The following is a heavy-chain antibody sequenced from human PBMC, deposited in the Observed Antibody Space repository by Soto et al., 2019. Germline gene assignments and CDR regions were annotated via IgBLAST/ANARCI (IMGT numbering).Heavy chain of an antibody. V-gene: IGHV2-5*02. J-gene: IGHJ4*02. Sequence: QITLKESGPTLVRPTQTLTLTCTFSGFSVSTRGVIVGWIRQPPGKALEWLALSYWDDDKRYSPSLQSRLTIATDTPKNQVVLTVTTTVPVDTATYYCAPAPRIRGGGFDSWGQGTLVTVSS. D-gene: IGHD3-10*01. CDR1: GFSVSTRGVI. CDR3: APAPRIRGGGFDS. CDR2: SYWDDDK.